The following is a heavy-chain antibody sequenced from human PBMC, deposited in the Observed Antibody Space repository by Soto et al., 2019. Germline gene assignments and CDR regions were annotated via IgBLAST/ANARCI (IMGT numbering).Heavy chain of an antibody. Sequence: EVQLVESGGGLVQPGGSLRLSCSASGFSFSHDAMHWVRQAPGKGLEYVSEISSNGGNTYYADSVKGRFTISRDNSKNTLYLQMSSLRAEDTAVYYCVKVWGGYYFDYWGQGTLVTVSS. J-gene: IGHJ4*02. CDR1: GFSFSHDA. CDR2: ISSNGGNT. CDR3: VKVWGGYYFDY. D-gene: IGHD7-27*01. V-gene: IGHV3-64D*08.